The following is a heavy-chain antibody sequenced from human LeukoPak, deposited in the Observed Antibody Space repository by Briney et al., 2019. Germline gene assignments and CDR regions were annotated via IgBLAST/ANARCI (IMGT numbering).Heavy chain of an antibody. J-gene: IGHJ6*02. V-gene: IGHV3-21*01. CDR2: ISGSSSYI. Sequence: GGSLRLSCAASGFTFSSYSMNWVRQAPGKGLEWVSSISGSSSYIYYADSVKGRFTISRDNAKNSLYLQMNSLRAEDTAVYYCAREDTAMVNYYGMDVWGQGTTVTVSS. CDR3: AREDTAMVNYYGMDV. CDR1: GFTFSSYS. D-gene: IGHD5-18*01.